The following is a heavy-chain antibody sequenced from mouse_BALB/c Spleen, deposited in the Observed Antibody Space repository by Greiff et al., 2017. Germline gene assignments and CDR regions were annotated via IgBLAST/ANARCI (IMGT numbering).Heavy chain of an antibody. CDR1: GFSLTSYG. V-gene: IGHV2-5-1*01. D-gene: IGHD3-2*02. J-gene: IGHJ4*01. CDR3: AKNSGVGVFYAMDY. CDR2: IWRGGST. Sequence: QVQLKESGPSLVQPSQSLSITCTVSGFSLTSYGVHWVRQSPGKGLEWLGVIWRGGSTDYNAAFMSRLSITKDNSKSQVFFKMNSLQADDTAIYYCAKNSGVGVFYAMDYWGQGTSVTVSS.